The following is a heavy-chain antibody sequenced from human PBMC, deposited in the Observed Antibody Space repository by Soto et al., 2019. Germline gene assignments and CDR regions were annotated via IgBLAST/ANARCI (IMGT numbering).Heavy chain of an antibody. V-gene: IGHV4-39*01. CDR3: ARHLPSSGWYYFDY. J-gene: IGHJ4*02. CDR1: GGSISSSSYY. Sequence: SETLSLTCTVSGGSISSSSYYWGWIRQPPGKGLEWIGSIYYSGSTYYNPSLKSRVTISVDTSKNQFSLKLSSVTAADTAVYYCARHLPSSGWYYFDYWGQGTLVTVSS. CDR2: IYYSGST. D-gene: IGHD6-19*01.